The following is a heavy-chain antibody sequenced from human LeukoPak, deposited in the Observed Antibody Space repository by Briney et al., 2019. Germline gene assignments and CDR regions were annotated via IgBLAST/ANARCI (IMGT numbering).Heavy chain of an antibody. J-gene: IGHJ4*02. CDR2: IYYSGST. CDR3: ARAEDTSVRGVPYIFDY. D-gene: IGHD3-10*01. CDR1: GGSISSYY. Sequence: SETLSLTCAVSGGSISSYYWGWIRQPPGKGLEWIGYIYYSGSTNYNPSLKSRVTISVDTSKNQFSLKLSSVAAADTAVYYCARAEDTSVRGVPYIFDYWGQGTLVTVSS. V-gene: IGHV4-59*01.